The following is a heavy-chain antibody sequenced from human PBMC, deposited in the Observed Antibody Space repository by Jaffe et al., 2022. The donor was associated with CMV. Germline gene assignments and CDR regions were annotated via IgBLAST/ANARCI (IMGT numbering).Heavy chain of an antibody. CDR3: ARRVSSGWEFDY. CDR2: IYYSGST. V-gene: IGHV4-39*01. CDR1: GGSISSSSYY. J-gene: IGHJ4*02. Sequence: QLQLQESGPGLVKPSETLSLTCTVSGGSISSSSYYWGWIRQPPGKGLEWIGSIYYSGSTYYNPSLKSRVTISVDTSKNQFSLKLSSVTAADTAVYYCARRVSSGWEFDYWGQGTLVTVSS. D-gene: IGHD6-19*01.